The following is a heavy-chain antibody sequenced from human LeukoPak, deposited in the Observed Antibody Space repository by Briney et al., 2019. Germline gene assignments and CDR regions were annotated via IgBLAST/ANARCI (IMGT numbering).Heavy chain of an antibody. Sequence: GGSLRLSCAASGFTVSSNYMSWVRQAPGKGLEWVSVIYSGGSTYYADSVKGRFTISRDNSKNTLYLQMNSLRAEDTAVYYCARDGGATMVRGVATYDSWGQGTLVTVSS. CDR2: IYSGGST. V-gene: IGHV3-66*01. J-gene: IGHJ4*02. CDR1: GFTVSSNY. D-gene: IGHD3-10*01. CDR3: ARDGGATMVRGVATYDS.